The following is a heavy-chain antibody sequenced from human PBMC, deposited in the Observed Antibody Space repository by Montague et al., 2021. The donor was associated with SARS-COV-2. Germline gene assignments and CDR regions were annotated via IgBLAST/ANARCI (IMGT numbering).Heavy chain of an antibody. Sequence: SETLSLTCAVSGGSFSGYYWSWIRQPPGKGLEWIGYIYYSGSTNYNPSLKSRVTISVDTSKNQFSLKLSSVTAADTAVYYCARGGRRTIFRVVHDKCYGMDVWGQGTTVTVSS. V-gene: IGHV4-59*01. CDR3: ARGGRRTIFRVVHDKCYGMDV. J-gene: IGHJ6*02. CDR2: IYYSGST. CDR1: GGSFSGYY. D-gene: IGHD3-3*01.